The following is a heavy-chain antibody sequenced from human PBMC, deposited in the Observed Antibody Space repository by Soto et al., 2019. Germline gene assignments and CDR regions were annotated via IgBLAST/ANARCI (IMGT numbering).Heavy chain of an antibody. D-gene: IGHD3-22*01. V-gene: IGHV4-30-4*01. CDR1: GGSISSGDYY. CDR2: IYYSGST. Sequence: PSETLSLTCTVSGGSISSGDYYWSWIRQPPGKGLEWIGYIYYSGSTYYNPSLKSRVTISVDTSKNQFSLKLSSVTAADTAVYYCARVPFYDSSGRSYYFDYWGQGTLVTVSS. J-gene: IGHJ4*02. CDR3: ARVPFYDSSGRSYYFDY.